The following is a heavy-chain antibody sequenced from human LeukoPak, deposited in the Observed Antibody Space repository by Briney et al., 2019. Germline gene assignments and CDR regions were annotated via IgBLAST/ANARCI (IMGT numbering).Heavy chain of an antibody. CDR1: GFTFDDYA. CDR2: ISWNSGSI. D-gene: IGHD6-13*01. V-gene: IGHV3-9*01. J-gene: IGHJ4*02. CDR3: AKESSSWYYFDY. Sequence: HPGGSLRLSCAASGFTFDDYAMHWVRQAPGKGLEWVSGISWNSGSIGYAVSVKGRFTISRDNAKNSLYLQMNSLRAEDTALYYCAKESSSWYYFDYWGQGTLVTVSS.